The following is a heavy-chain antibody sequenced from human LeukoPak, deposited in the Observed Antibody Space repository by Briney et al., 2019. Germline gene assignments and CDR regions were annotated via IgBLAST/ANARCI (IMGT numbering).Heavy chain of an antibody. D-gene: IGHD6-19*01. CDR2: ISSSSSYI. CDR3: AKEGASSGWYQEGKFDY. CDR1: GFTFTDYS. Sequence: GGSLRLSCAASGFTFTDYSMNWARQAPGKGLEWVSSISSSSSYIYYADSVKGRFTISRDNARNSLYLQMNSLRAEDTAVYYCAKEGASSGWYQEGKFDYWGQGTLVTVSS. J-gene: IGHJ4*02. V-gene: IGHV3-21*01.